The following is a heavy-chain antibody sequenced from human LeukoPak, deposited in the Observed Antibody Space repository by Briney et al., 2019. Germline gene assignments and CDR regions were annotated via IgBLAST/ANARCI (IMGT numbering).Heavy chain of an antibody. CDR1: GFTFSTYA. D-gene: IGHD1-20*01. V-gene: IGHV3-23*01. CDR3: AKAASGNWNDVSDY. Sequence: GGSLRLSCAASGFTFSTYAMSWVRQAPGKGLEWVSAISGRGVSTSYADSVRGRFTISRDNSKNTLYLQMNSLRAEETAVYYCAKAASGNWNDVSDYWGQGTLVTVSS. CDR2: ISGRGVST. J-gene: IGHJ4*02.